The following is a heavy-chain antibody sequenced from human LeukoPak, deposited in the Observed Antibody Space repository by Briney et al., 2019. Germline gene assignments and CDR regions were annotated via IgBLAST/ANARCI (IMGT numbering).Heavy chain of an antibody. CDR3: ARQLLWFGELLHNWFDP. V-gene: IGHV4-39*01. Sequence: KPSETLSLTCAVYGGSFSGYYWGWIRQPPGKGLEWIGSIYYSGSTYYNPSLKSRVTISVDTSKNQFSLKLSSVTAADTAVYYCARQLLWFGELLHNWFDPWGQGTLVTVSS. D-gene: IGHD3-10*01. CDR1: GGSFSGYY. J-gene: IGHJ5*02. CDR2: IYYSGST.